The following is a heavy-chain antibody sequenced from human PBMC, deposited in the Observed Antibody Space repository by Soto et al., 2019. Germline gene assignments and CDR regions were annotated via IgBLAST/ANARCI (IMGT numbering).Heavy chain of an antibody. J-gene: IGHJ6*02. CDR3: ARVVDYCGPYYYYGMAV. CDR2: ISCSTSYI. V-gene: IGHV3-21*01. Sequence: EVQLVESGGGLVKPGGSLRLSCAASGFTFSSYSMNWVRQAPGKGLEWVSSISCSTSYIYYADSVKGRFTISRDNAKNSLYLQMNGMRPEDTAVYYCARVVDYCGPYYYYGMAVWGQGTTVTVSS. CDR1: GFTFSSYS. D-gene: IGHD3-10*01.